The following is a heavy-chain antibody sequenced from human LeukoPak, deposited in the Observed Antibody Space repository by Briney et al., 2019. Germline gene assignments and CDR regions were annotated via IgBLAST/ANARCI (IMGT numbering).Heavy chain of an antibody. J-gene: IGHJ6*03. Sequence: SETLSLNCSVSGFSINGEFYWGWIRQPPGKALEWIGTISHIGTTYYNPSLKSRVTISVDTSKNQFSLKLSSVTAADTAVYYCARGTAGYSSGWYLAYYYYMDVWGKGTTVTVSS. D-gene: IGHD6-19*01. CDR1: GFSINGEFY. CDR3: ARGTAGYSSGWYLAYYYYMDV. V-gene: IGHV4-38-2*02. CDR2: ISHIGTT.